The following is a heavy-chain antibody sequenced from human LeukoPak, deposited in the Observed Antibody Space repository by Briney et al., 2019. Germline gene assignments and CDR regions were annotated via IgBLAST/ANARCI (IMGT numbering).Heavy chain of an antibody. J-gene: IGHJ4*02. D-gene: IGHD5-18*01. V-gene: IGHV3-7*01. Sequence: GGSLRLSCAASGFSFSNYWMSWVRQGPGKGLEWVANIKQDGIEKRYVDSVKGRFTISRDNAKNSLYLQMNSLRVEDTAVYYCAREPTAMILWGQGTLVTVSS. CDR2: IKQDGIEK. CDR3: AREPTAMIL. CDR1: GFSFSNYW.